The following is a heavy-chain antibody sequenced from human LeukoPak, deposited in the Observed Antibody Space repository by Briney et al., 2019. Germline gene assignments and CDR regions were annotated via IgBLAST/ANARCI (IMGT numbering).Heavy chain of an antibody. D-gene: IGHD2-2*01. J-gene: IGHJ6*02. CDR1: GFSFSDHY. CDR3: ARGYCSSTSCSYMDV. Sequence: KPGGSLRLSCAASGFSFSDHYMSWIRQAPGKGLEWVSYISSSRSFTNYADSVKGRFTISRDTAKNSLYLQMNSLRAEDTAVYYCARGYCSSTSCSYMDVWGQGTTVTVSS. CDR2: ISSSRSFT. V-gene: IGHV3-11*05.